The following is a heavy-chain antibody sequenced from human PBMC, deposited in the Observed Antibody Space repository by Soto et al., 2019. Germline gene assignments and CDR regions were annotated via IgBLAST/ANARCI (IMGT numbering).Heavy chain of an antibody. V-gene: IGHV1-46*01. Sequence: QVQLVQSGAEVKKPGASVKISCSASGYTFTNYYIHWVRQAPGQGLEWLGIINPFNPTGTSTNYAQRFQGRVTLTMDTSTSTVYMELSGLRSEDTAMFYCARDLAAAEHWGQGTLVIVSS. J-gene: IGHJ4*02. CDR1: GYTFTNYY. D-gene: IGHD6-13*01. CDR3: ARDLAAAEH. CDR2: INPFNPTGTST.